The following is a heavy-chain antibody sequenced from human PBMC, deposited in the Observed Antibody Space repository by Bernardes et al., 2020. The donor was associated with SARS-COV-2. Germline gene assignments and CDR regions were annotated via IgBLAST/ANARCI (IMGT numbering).Heavy chain of an antibody. Sequence: SETLSLTCTLSGGSMSSGSYSWRWVRQPAGKGLEWIGHMYTAGGANYNPSLKSRLAISADTSKNQFSLKLSSVTAADTAVYYCAITINPEVHEAAFDIWGQGTVVTVSS. D-gene: IGHD1-1*01. V-gene: IGHV4-61*09. CDR2: MYTAGGA. CDR1: GGSMSSGSYS. CDR3: AITINPEVHEAAFDI. J-gene: IGHJ3*02.